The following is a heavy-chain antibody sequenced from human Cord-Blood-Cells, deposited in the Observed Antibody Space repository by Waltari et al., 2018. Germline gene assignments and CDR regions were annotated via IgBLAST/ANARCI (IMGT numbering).Heavy chain of an antibody. CDR3: ARGGDIVVVPAAIAYFQH. D-gene: IGHD2-2*02. CDR2: INHSGST. Sequence: QVQLQQWGAGLLKPSETLSLTCAVYGGSFSGYYWSWIRQPPGKGLEWIGEINHSGSTNYNPSLKSRVTISVDTAKNQVSLTLSSVTAADTAVYYGARGGDIVVVPAAIAYFQHWGQGTLVTVSS. CDR1: GGSFSGYY. J-gene: IGHJ1*01. V-gene: IGHV4-34*01.